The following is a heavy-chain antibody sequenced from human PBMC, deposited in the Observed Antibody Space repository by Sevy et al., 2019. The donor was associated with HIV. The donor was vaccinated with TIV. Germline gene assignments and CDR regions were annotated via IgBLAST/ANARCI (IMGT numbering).Heavy chain of an antibody. D-gene: IGHD2-2*01. V-gene: IGHV4-34*01. CDR1: GGSFSGYY. CDR2: INHSGST. CDR3: ARSPPIVVVPGAPSWFDP. Sequence: SETLSLTCAVHGGSFSGYYWNWIRQPPGKGLEWIGEINHSGSTNYNPSLKSRVTISVDTSKNRFSLKLSSVTAADTAVYYCARSPPIVVVPGAPSWFDPGAREPWSPSPQ. J-gene: IGHJ5*02.